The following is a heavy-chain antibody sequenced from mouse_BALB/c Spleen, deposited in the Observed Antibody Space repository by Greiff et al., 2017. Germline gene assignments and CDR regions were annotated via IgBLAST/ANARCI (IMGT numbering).Heavy chain of an antibody. CDR1: GYTFTSYV. J-gene: IGHJ1*01. V-gene: IGHV1-14*01. CDR3: AIPHYIDV. CDR2: INTYNDGT. Sequence: VQLQQSGPELVKPGASVKMSCTASGYTFTSYVMHWVRQKPGKGLEWIGSINTYNDGTKDNEKFKGKATRTSDKSTSTAYMELSSLTSEASAGYYGAIPHYIDVWGAGTTVTVSS.